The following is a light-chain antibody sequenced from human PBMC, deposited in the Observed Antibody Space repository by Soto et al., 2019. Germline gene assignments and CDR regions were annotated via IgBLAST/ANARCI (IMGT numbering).Light chain of an antibody. Sequence: DIQMTQSPSSLSASVGDRVTITCRASQSISSYLNWYQQKPGKAPKLLIYAASSLQSGVPSRFSGSGSGTDFTLTISSLQPEDFATYYYQQSYSTPAFGPGTKVDIK. CDR2: AAS. CDR1: QSISSY. V-gene: IGKV1-39*01. CDR3: QQSYSTPA. J-gene: IGKJ3*01.